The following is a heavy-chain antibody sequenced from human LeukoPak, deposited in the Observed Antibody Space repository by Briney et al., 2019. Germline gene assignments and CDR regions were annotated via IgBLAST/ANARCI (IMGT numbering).Heavy chain of an antibody. V-gene: IGHV4-30-4*01. Sequence: PSETLSLTCTVSGGSISSGDYYWSWIRQPPGKGLEWIGYIYYSGSTYYNPSLKSRVTISVDTSENQFSLKLSSVTAADTAVYYCAREGNLGYSSGGSCYYFDYWGQGTLVTVSS. CDR3: AREGNLGYSSGGSCYYFDY. J-gene: IGHJ4*02. CDR1: GGSISSGDYY. CDR2: IYYSGST. D-gene: IGHD2-15*01.